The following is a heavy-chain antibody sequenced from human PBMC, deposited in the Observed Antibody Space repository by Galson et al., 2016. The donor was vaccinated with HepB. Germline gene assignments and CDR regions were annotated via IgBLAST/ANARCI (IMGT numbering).Heavy chain of an antibody. Sequence: SVKVSCKASGGTFSSYTISWVRQAPGQGLEWLGGIIPIFGTTNYAQKFQGRATATADESTSTADMDLTSLTSEDTAVYYCAQFCSTTSCYEAGYYPGMDVWGQGTTVTVSS. J-gene: IGHJ6*02. D-gene: IGHD2-2*01. CDR2: IIPIFGTT. V-gene: IGHV1-69*13. CDR1: GGTFSSYT. CDR3: AQFCSTTSCYEAGYYPGMDV.